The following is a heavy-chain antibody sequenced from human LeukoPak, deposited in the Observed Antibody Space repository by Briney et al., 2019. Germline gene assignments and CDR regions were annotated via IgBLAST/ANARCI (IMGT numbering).Heavy chain of an antibody. CDR3: ARDRGNSDAFDI. D-gene: IGHD4-23*01. J-gene: IGHJ3*02. CDR2: IYSGGST. CDR1: GFTVSSNY. V-gene: IGHV3-66*02. Sequence: PGGSLRLSCAAFGFTVSSNYMSWVRQAPGKGLEWVSVIYSGGSTYYADSVKGRFTISRDNSKNTLYLQMSSLRAEDTAVYYCARDRGNSDAFDIWGQGTMVTVSS.